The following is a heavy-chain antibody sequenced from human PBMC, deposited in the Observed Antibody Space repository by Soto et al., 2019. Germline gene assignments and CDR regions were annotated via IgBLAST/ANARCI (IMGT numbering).Heavy chain of an antibody. CDR3: ARDYMYYYDSSGYGPTYYYYGMDV. J-gene: IGHJ6*02. CDR2: IYYSGST. D-gene: IGHD3-22*01. Sequence: SETLSLTCTVSGGSISSYYWSWIRQPPGKGLEWIGYIYYSGSTNYNPSIKSRVTISVDTSKNQFSLKLSSVAAADTAVYYCARDYMYYYDSSGYGPTYYYYGMDVWGQGTTVTVSS. CDR1: GGSISSYY. V-gene: IGHV4-59*01.